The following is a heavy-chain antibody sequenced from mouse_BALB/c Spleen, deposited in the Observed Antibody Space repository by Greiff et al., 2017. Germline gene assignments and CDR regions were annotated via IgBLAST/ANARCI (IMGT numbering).Heavy chain of an antibody. V-gene: IGHV1-80*01. CDR1: GYAFSSYW. J-gene: IGHJ1*01. Sequence: QVQLQQSGAELVRPGSSVKISCKASGYAFSSYWMNWVKQRPGQGLEWIGQIYPGDGDTNYNGKFKGKATLTADKSSSTAYMQLSSLTSEDSAVYCCARSSGTYWYFDVWGAGTTVTVSS. D-gene: IGHD4-1*01. CDR2: IYPGDGDT. CDR3: ARSSGTYWYFDV.